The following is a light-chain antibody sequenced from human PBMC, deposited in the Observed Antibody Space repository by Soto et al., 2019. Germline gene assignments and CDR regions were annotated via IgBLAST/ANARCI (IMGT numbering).Light chain of an antibody. CDR2: DAS. V-gene: IGKV3-11*01. CDR1: QSVGSS. Sequence: EIGLTQSPATLSLPPGERATLSCRASQSVGSSLAWYQQKPGQAPRLLIYDASNRATGIPARFSGSGSGTDFTLTISSLEPEDFAVYYCLQRSNWAFGQGTKVDIK. J-gene: IGKJ1*01. CDR3: LQRSNWA.